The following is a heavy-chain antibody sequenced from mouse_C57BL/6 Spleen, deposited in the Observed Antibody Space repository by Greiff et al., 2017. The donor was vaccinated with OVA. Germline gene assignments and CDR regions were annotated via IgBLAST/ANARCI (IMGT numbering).Heavy chain of an antibody. D-gene: IGHD2-4*01. J-gene: IGHJ3*01. Sequence: QVQLQQPGAELVKPGASVKLSCKASGYTFTSYWMHWVKQRPGQGLEWIGMIHPNSGSTNYNEKFKSKATLTVDKSSSTAYMQLSSLTSEDSADYYCTKSHDDYDDAWFAYWGQGTLVTVSA. CDR3: TKSHDDYDDAWFAY. V-gene: IGHV1-64*01. CDR1: GYTFTSYW. CDR2: IHPNSGST.